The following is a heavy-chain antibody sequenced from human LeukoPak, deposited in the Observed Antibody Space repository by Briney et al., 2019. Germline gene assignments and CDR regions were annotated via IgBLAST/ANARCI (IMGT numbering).Heavy chain of an antibody. Sequence: GGSLRLSCAASGFTFSSYSMNWVRQAPGKGLEWVSSISSSSSYIYYADSVKGRFTISRDNAKNSLYLQMNSLRAEDTAVYYCARDTRVGATEYYFDYWGQGTLVTVSP. CDR2: ISSSSSYI. D-gene: IGHD1-26*01. V-gene: IGHV3-21*01. J-gene: IGHJ4*02. CDR3: ARDTRVGATEYYFDY. CDR1: GFTFSSYS.